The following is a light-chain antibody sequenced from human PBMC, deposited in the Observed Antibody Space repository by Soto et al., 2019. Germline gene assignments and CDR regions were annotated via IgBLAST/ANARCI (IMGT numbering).Light chain of an antibody. J-gene: IGLJ3*02. CDR1: SSDIASYKF. Sequence: QSALTQPASVSGSPGQSITISCTGTSSDIASYKFVSWFQHHPGKAPKLLIYEVNNRPSGISNRFSGSKSGNTASLTISGLQPEDEANYYCSSYAGINTLVFGGGTKLTVL. V-gene: IGLV2-14*01. CDR3: SSYAGINTLV. CDR2: EVN.